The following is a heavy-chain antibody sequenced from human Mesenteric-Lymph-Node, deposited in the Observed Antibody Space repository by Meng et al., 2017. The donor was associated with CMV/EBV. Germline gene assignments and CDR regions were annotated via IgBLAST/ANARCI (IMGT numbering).Heavy chain of an antibody. Sequence: GGSLRLSCAASGFTFADYAMSWVRQAPGKGLEWVSSLSGTGGGSIYYADSVKGRFTISRDNSKNTLYLQMNSLRAEDTAVYYCAGAPSYDFWSGYYRDYYYYGVDVWGQGTTVTVSS. CDR2: LSGTGGGSI. J-gene: IGHJ6*02. V-gene: IGHV3-23*01. CDR3: AGAPSYDFWSGYYRDYYYYGVDV. CDR1: GFTFADYA. D-gene: IGHD3-3*01.